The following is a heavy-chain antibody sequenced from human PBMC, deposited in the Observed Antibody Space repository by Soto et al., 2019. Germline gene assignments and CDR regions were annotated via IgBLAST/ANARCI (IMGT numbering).Heavy chain of an antibody. D-gene: IGHD6-19*01. CDR1: GFTFSSYW. Sequence: GGSLRLSCAASGFTFSSYWMHWVRQAPGKGLVWVSRINSDGSRTSYADSAKGRFTISRDNAKNTVYLQMNSLRSDDTAVYYCARDNKVAGTAFDYWGQGTLVTVSS. V-gene: IGHV3-74*01. CDR2: INSDGSRT. CDR3: ARDNKVAGTAFDY. J-gene: IGHJ4*02.